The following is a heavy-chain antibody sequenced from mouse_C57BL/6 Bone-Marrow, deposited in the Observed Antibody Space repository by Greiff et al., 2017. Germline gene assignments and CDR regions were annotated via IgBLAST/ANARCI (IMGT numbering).Heavy chain of an antibody. V-gene: IGHV1-81*01. CDR2: IYPRSGNT. Sequence: QVQLQQSGAELARPGASVKLSCKASGYTFTSYGISWVKQRTGQGLEWIGEIYPRSGNTYYNEKFKGKATLTADKSSSTAYMELRSLTSEDSAVXFCASWFYYAMDYWGQGTSVTVSS. D-gene: IGHD2-2*01. CDR3: ASWFYYAMDY. CDR1: GYTFTSYG. J-gene: IGHJ4*01.